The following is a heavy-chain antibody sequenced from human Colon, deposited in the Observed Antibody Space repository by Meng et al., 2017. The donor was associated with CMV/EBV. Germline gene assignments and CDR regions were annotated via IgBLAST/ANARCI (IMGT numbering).Heavy chain of an antibody. D-gene: IGHD3-3*01. CDR2: ISTSSTYI. CDR1: GFTFNKYA. V-gene: IGHV3-21*06. Sequence: GESLKISCAASGFTFNKYALNWVRQAPGKGLEWVSSISTSSTYIFYADSVKGRFTISRDNAKNLVSLQMNDLRAEDTALYYCVRDLAVFGVVSENFWGQGTLVTVSS. CDR3: VRDLAVFGVVSENF. J-gene: IGHJ4*02.